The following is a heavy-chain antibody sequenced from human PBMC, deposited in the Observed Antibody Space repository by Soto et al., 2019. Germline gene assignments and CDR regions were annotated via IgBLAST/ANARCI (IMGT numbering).Heavy chain of an antibody. CDR1: GGSISSSSYY. CDR3: ARSISGYCSSTSCHTDN. J-gene: IGHJ4*02. V-gene: IGHV4-39*01. D-gene: IGHD2-2*01. Sequence: SETLSLTCTVSGGSISSSSYYWGWIRQPPGKGLEWIGSIYYSGSTYYKPSLKSRVTISVDTSKNQFSLKLSSVTAAATAVYYSARSISGYCSSTSCHTDNWGQGTQVTVPA. CDR2: IYYSGST.